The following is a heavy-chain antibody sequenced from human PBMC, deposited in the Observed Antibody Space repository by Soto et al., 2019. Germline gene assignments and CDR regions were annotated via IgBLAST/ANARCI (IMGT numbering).Heavy chain of an antibody. V-gene: IGHV3-30*18. Sequence: GGSLRLSCAASGFTSSSYGMHWVRQAPGKGLEWVAVISYDGSNKYYADSVKGRFTISRDNSKNTLYLQMNSLRAEDTAVYYCAKGGYYYDSSGYPWMDVWGQGTTVTVSS. CDR2: ISYDGSNK. CDR1: GFTSSSYG. CDR3: AKGGYYYDSSGYPWMDV. D-gene: IGHD3-22*01. J-gene: IGHJ6*02.